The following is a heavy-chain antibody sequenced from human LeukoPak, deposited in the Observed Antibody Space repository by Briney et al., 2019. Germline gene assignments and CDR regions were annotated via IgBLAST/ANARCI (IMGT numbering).Heavy chain of an antibody. Sequence: GASVKVSCKASGGTFSSYAISWVRQAPGQGLEWMGGIIPIFGTANYAQKSQGRVTITADESTSTAYMELSSLRSEDTAVYYCASEEAYYYGMDVWGQGTTVTVSS. V-gene: IGHV1-69*13. CDR1: GGTFSSYA. CDR3: ASEEAYYYGMDV. J-gene: IGHJ6*02. CDR2: IIPIFGTA.